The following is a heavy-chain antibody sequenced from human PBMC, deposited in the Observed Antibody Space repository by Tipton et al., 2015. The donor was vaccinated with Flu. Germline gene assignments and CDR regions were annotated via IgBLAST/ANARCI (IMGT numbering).Heavy chain of an antibody. J-gene: IGHJ5*02. CDR1: GFTFSKSA. V-gene: IGHV3-23*01. CDR2: FGGNGGT. Sequence: SLRLSCAASGFTFSKSALSWVRQAPGKGLEWVSAFGGNGGTYYADSVKGRFTISRDNSKNMLSLEMNSLRAEDTAVYYCARGQGANPWGQGTLVTVSS. CDR3: ARGQGANP.